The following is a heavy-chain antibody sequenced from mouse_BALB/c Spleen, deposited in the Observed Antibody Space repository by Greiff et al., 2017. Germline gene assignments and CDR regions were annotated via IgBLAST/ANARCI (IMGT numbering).Heavy chain of an antibody. Sequence: EVMLVESGPSLVKPSQTLSLTCSVTGDSITSGYWNWIRKFPGNKLEYMGYISYSGSTYYNPSLKSRISITRDTSKNQYYLQLNSVTTEDTATYYCARYYYGNYESAYWGQGTLVTVSA. J-gene: IGHJ3*01. CDR3: ARYYYGNYESAY. V-gene: IGHV3-8*02. CDR2: ISYSGST. D-gene: IGHD2-1*01. CDR1: GDSITSGY.